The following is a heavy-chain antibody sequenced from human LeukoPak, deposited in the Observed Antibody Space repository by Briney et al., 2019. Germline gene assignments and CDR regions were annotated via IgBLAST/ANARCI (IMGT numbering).Heavy chain of an antibody. Sequence: GGSLRLSCAASGFTFSSYWMSWVRQAPGKGLECVANIKPDGSEKYYVDSVKGRFTISRDNAKNSLYLQMNSLRAEDTAVYYCARDYCSSTSCYTDYYYYGMDVWGQGTTVTVSS. D-gene: IGHD2-2*02. CDR1: GFTFSSYW. V-gene: IGHV3-7*03. CDR2: IKPDGSEK. CDR3: ARDYCSSTSCYTDYYYYGMDV. J-gene: IGHJ6*02.